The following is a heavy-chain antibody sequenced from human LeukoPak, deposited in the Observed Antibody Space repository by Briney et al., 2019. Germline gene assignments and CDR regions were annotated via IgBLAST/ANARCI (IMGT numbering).Heavy chain of an antibody. CDR2: INGDGSST. CDR1: GFTFSSYW. CDR3: ARAREGGSTSCYHA. V-gene: IGHV3-74*01. J-gene: IGHJ5*02. D-gene: IGHD2-2*01. Sequence: PGGSLRLSCAASGFTFSSYWMHWVRQAPGKGLVWVSRINGDGSSTSYADSVKGRFTISRDNAKNTLYLQMNSLRAEDTAVYYCARAREGGSTSCYHAWGQGTLVTVSS.